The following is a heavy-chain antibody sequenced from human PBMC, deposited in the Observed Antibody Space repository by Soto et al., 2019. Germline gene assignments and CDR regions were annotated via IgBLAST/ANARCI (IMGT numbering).Heavy chain of an antibody. V-gene: IGHV3-23*01. Sequence: GGSLRLSCAGTGFNFGGYALSWVRQAPGKGLEWVSTLSGDGSRAYYADSVRGRFTVSRDNSKSTLYLRMNSLRADDTAIYYCAKRGGYAISFYDSWGQGTLVTVSS. D-gene: IGHD3-16*01. CDR2: LSGDGSRA. CDR3: AKRGGYAISFYDS. CDR1: GFNFGGYA. J-gene: IGHJ4*02.